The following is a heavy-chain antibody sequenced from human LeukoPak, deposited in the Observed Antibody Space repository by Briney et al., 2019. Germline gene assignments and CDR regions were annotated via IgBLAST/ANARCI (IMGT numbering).Heavy chain of an antibody. D-gene: IGHD1-1*01. V-gene: IGHV3-49*03. CDR1: GFTFGDYA. J-gene: IGHJ4*02. CDR3: TRDRGAYNLYDY. CDR2: IRSKAYGETA. Sequence: GGSLRLSCTASGFTFGDYAMSWIRQAPGKGLEWVGFIRSKAYGETADYAASVKGRFTISRDDSKAIAYPQMNSLKTEDTAVYHCTRDRGAYNLYDYWGQGTLVTVSS.